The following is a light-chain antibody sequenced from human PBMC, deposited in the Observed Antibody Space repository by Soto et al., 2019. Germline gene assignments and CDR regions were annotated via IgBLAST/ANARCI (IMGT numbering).Light chain of an antibody. CDR3: QQYGSSPWT. V-gene: IGKV3-20*01. Sequence: ELVMTQSPATLSVSPGERATLSCRASQSVSSSYLAWYQHKPGQAPRLLIYGASSRATGIPDRFSGSGSGTDFTLTINRLEPEDFAVFYCQQYGSSPWTFGQRTKVDI. CDR2: GAS. J-gene: IGKJ1*01. CDR1: QSVSSSY.